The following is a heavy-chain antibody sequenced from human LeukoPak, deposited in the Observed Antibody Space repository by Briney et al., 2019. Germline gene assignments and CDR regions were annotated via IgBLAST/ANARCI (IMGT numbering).Heavy chain of an antibody. CDR1: GFTFSNFW. Sequence: GGSLRLSCAASGFTFSNFWIHWVRQAPGKGLVWVSRINIDGSSTNYAGSVKGRFTISRDNAKNTVSLQMNGLRVEDTAVYYCARARTTYYYDTTGYSFDHWGQGTLVTVSS. D-gene: IGHD3-22*01. V-gene: IGHV3-74*01. CDR2: INIDGSST. J-gene: IGHJ4*02. CDR3: ARARTTYYYDTTGYSFDH.